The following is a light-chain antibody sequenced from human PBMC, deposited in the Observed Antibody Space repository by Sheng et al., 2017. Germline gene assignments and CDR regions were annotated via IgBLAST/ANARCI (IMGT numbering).Light chain of an antibody. Sequence: SFVLTQPPSVSVAPGQTARITCGGNNIGSKTVHWYQQQPGQAPVLVVYDDRDRPSGIPDRFSGSNSGNTATLTISRVEAGDEADYYCQVWDNSSDHVVFGGGTEADRP. J-gene: IGLJ2*01. V-gene: IGLV3-21*02. CDR2: DDR. CDR3: QVWDNSSDHVV. CDR1: NIGSKT.